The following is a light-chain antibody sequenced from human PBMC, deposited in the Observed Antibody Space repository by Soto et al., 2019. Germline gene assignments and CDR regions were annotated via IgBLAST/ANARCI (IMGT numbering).Light chain of an antibody. CDR2: DVN. J-gene: IGLJ2*01. CDR3: TSWTTSTTMI. CDR1: SSDIGAYNF. Sequence: QSALTQPASVSGSPGQSITISCTGTSSDIGAYNFVSWYQQHPGKAPKLMLYDVNIRPSGVSNSFSGSKSGNTASLTISGLQAEDEADYYCTSWTTSTTMIFGGGTKLTVL. V-gene: IGLV2-14*03.